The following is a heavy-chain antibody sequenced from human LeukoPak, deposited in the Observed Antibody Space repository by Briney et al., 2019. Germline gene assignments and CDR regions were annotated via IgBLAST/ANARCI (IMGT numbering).Heavy chain of an antibody. CDR3: ARARNVMVIGDV. Sequence: ASVKVSCKASGGTFSSYAITWVRQAPGQGLEWMGWISAHSGDTNYAQKLQDRVTMTTDTSSNTAYLELRSLRSDDSAVYYCARARNVMVIGDVWGKGTTVTVSS. CDR2: ISAHSGDT. V-gene: IGHV1-18*01. J-gene: IGHJ6*04. CDR1: GGTFSSYA. D-gene: IGHD2/OR15-2a*01.